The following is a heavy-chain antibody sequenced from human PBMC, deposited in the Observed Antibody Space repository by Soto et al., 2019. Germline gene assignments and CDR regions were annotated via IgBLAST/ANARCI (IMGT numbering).Heavy chain of an antibody. J-gene: IGHJ4*02. CDR1: GGTFSSYR. D-gene: IGHD6-13*01. CDR2: IVPIYRTA. CDR3: VRDSGAKLSSS. Sequence: SVKVSCKASGGTFSSYRINWVRQAPGQGLEWVGGIVPIYRTADYAQKFQGRVTITADEPARTSYMELRSLKSQDTAVYYCVRDSGAKLSSSWGQGTLVTVYS. V-gene: IGHV1-69*13.